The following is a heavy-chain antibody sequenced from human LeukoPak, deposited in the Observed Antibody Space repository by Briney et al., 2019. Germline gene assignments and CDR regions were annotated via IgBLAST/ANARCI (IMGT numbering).Heavy chain of an antibody. Sequence: SETLSLTCTVSGYSISSGYYWGWIRQPPGKGLEWIGSIYHSGSTNYNPSLKSRVTISVDTSKNQFSLKLSCVTAADTAVYYCARRVLRYFDWLGSPFDYWGQGTLVTVSS. CDR2: IYHSGST. J-gene: IGHJ4*02. D-gene: IGHD3-9*01. CDR3: ARRVLRYFDWLGSPFDY. CDR1: GYSISSGYY. V-gene: IGHV4-38-2*02.